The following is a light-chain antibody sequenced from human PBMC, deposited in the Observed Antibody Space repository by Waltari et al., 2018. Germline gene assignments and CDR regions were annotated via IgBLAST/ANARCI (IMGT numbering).Light chain of an antibody. Sequence: QTVVTQEHSLTVSPGGTITLTCSSSTGAVTSRYYPNWFQQKPGQAPRALIYSTSSKFSWTPARFSGSLLGGKAALTLSGVQPEDEAEYYCLLYYSGQGVFGTGTKVTVL. CDR2: STS. V-gene: IGLV7-43*01. CDR3: LLYYSGQGV. CDR1: TGAVTSRYY. J-gene: IGLJ1*01.